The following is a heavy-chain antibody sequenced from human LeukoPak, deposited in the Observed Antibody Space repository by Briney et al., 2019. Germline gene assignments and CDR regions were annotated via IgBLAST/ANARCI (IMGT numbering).Heavy chain of an antibody. J-gene: IGHJ3*02. D-gene: IGHD3-9*01. Sequence: GESLQISCKGSGYSFTSYWITWVRQMPGKGLEWMGRIDPSDSYTNYSPSFQGHVTISADKSISTAYLQWSSLKASDTAIYYCARHENIFSTFDMRGQGTMVTVSS. CDR2: IDPSDSYT. CDR1: GYSFTSYW. V-gene: IGHV5-10-1*01. CDR3: ARHENIFSTFDM.